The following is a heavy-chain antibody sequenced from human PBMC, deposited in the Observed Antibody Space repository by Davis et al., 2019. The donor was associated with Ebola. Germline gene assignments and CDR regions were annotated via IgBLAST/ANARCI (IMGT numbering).Heavy chain of an antibody. Sequence: PGGSLRLSCAASGFTFSSYAMSWVRQAPGKGLEWVAVISYDGSNKYYADSVKGRFTISRDNSKNTLYLQMNSLRAEDTAVYYCAKRSQEEEWMGIWFGELGGSYYGMDVWGQGTTVTVSS. CDR3: AKRSQEEEWMGIWFGELGGSYYGMDV. D-gene: IGHD3-10*01. V-gene: IGHV3-30*18. CDR1: GFTFSSYA. CDR2: ISYDGSNK. J-gene: IGHJ6*02.